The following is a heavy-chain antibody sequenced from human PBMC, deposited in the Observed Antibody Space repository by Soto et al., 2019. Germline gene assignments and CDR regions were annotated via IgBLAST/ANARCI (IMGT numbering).Heavy chain of an antibody. CDR1: GFTFSSYS. D-gene: IGHD3-3*01. CDR2: ISSSSSYI. Sequence: AGSLRLSCAASGFTFSSYSMNWVRQAPGKGLEWVSSISSSSSYIYYADSVKGRFTISRDNAKNSLYLQMNSLRAEDTAVYYCARDQTIFGVVIIPSYGMDVWGQGTTVTVSS. CDR3: ARDQTIFGVVIIPSYGMDV. J-gene: IGHJ6*02. V-gene: IGHV3-21*01.